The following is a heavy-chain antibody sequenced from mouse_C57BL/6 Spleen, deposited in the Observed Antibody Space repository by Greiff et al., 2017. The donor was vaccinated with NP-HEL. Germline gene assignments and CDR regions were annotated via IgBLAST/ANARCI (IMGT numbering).Heavy chain of an antibody. Sequence: VQLQQSGPELVKPGASVKISCKASGYTFTDYYMNWVKQSHGKSLEWIGDINPNNGGTSYNQKFKGKATLTVDKSSSTAYMELRSLTSEDSAVYYCARGTTVVAEGYYFDYWGQGTTLTVSS. CDR2: INPNNGGT. CDR1: GYTFTDYY. D-gene: IGHD1-1*01. J-gene: IGHJ2*01. V-gene: IGHV1-26*01. CDR3: ARGTTVVAEGYYFDY.